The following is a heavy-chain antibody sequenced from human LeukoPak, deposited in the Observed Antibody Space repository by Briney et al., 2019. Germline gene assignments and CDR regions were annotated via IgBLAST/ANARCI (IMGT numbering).Heavy chain of an antibody. J-gene: IGHJ4*02. CDR2: ISTSSSTM. CDR3: ARHGFDY. Sequence: PGRSLRLSCAASGFTFSGYGMHWVRQAPGKGLEWVSYISTSSSTMCYADSVKGRFTISRDNAKNSLYLQMKSLRDEDTAVYYCARHGFDYWGQGTLVTVSS. CDR1: GFTFSGYG. D-gene: IGHD2-8*01. V-gene: IGHV3-48*02.